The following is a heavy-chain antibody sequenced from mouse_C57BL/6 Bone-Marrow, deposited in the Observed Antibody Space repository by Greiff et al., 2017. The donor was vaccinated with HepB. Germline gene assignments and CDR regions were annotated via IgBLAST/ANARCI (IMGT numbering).Heavy chain of an antibody. Sequence: VQLQQSGAELVRPGASVKLSCTASGFNIKDDYMHWVKQRPEQGLEWIGWIDPENGDTEYASKFQGKATITADTSSNTAYLQLSSLTSEDTAVYYSTTLSHSDFAWDYWGQGTPLTVSS. J-gene: IGHJ2*01. D-gene: IGHD2-4*01. CDR3: TTLSHSDFAWDY. CDR1: GFNIKDDY. CDR2: IDPENGDT. V-gene: IGHV14-4*01.